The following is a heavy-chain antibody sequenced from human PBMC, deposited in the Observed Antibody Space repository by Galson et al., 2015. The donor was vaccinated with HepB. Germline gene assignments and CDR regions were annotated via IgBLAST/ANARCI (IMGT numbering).Heavy chain of an antibody. CDR1: GFTFSNAW. CDR2: IWYDGSNK. J-gene: IGHJ3*02. D-gene: IGHD6-13*01. Sequence: SLRLSCAASGFTFSNAWMNWVRQAPGKGLEGVAFIWYDGSNKYYADSVKGRFTISRDNSKNTLYLQMNSLRTEDTAVYYCAKDYASSWYGADVFDIWGQGTMVSVSS. CDR3: AKDYASSWYGADVFDI. V-gene: IGHV3-30*02.